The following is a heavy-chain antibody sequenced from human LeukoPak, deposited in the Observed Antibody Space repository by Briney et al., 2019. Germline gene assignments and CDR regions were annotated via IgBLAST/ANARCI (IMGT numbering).Heavy chain of an antibody. D-gene: IGHD3-3*01. CDR3: ASATIFGVVIYY. V-gene: IGHV3-30*02. CDR2: IRFDGSNK. J-gene: IGHJ4*02. CDR1: GFTFSSFG. Sequence: GGSLRPSCGASGFTFSSFGMHWVRQAPGKGLEWVAFIRFDGSNKYYADSVKGRFTISRDNSKNTLYLQMNSLRAEDTAVYYCASATIFGVVIYYWGQGTLVTVSS.